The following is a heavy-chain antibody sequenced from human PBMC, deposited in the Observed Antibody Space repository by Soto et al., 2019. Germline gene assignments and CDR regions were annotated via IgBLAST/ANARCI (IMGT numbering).Heavy chain of an antibody. J-gene: IGHJ4*02. Sequence: GGSLRLSCSASGFIFSESTIYWVRQVPGKGLEAISAVSTSGRSTYYADSVKDRFTISRDNSKNTLFLQMGSLRPEDTAIYYCVKQAHGLDGVAFDSWGQGTQVTVAS. CDR1: GFIFSEST. D-gene: IGHD2-15*01. CDR3: VKQAHGLDGVAFDS. V-gene: IGHV3-64D*06. CDR2: VSTSGRST.